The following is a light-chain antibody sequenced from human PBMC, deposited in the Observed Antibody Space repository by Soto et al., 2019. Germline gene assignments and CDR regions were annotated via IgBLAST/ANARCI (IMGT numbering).Light chain of an antibody. Sequence: DIQMTQSPSTLSASVGDRVTITCRASQSISNWLAWYQQKPGKAPKLLIYKASSLESGVPSRFSGSGSGTEFTLTISSVQSDDFATYYCQQYESYSRAFGQGTKVEIK. CDR3: QQYESYSRA. CDR2: KAS. CDR1: QSISNW. V-gene: IGKV1-5*03. J-gene: IGKJ1*01.